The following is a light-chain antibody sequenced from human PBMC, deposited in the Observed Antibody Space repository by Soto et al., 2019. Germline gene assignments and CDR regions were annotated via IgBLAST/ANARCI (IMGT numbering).Light chain of an antibody. CDR2: DVS. J-gene: IGLJ1*01. CDR1: SSDIGSYNY. Sequence: QSALTQPASVSGSPGQSITISCTGTSSDIGSYNYVSWYQQHPGKAPKLIIYDVSNRPSGVSDRFSGSKSGNTASLTISGLQSEYPAHSYCTSYIITVPSVFRTGPKVTVL. V-gene: IGLV2-14*03. CDR3: TSYIITVPSV.